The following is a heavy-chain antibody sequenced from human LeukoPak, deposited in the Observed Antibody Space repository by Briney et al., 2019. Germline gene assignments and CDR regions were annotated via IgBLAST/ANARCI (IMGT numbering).Heavy chain of an antibody. CDR3: ARGDLWLAPGD. D-gene: IGHD2-21*01. J-gene: IGHJ4*02. Sequence: GGSLRLSCAASGFTVSSNYMSWVCQAPGKGLEWVSVIYSGGSTYYADSVKGRFTISRDNSKNTLYLQMNSLRAEDTAVYYCARGDLWLAPGDWSQGTLVTVSS. V-gene: IGHV3-53*01. CDR1: GFTVSSNY. CDR2: IYSGGST.